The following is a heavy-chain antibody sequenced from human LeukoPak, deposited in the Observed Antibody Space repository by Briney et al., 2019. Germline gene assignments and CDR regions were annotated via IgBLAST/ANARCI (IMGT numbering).Heavy chain of an antibody. CDR3: ARAVAGRSYWHFDL. V-gene: IGHV3-13*01. CDR2: IASTGDT. J-gene: IGHJ2*01. CDR1: GFSFSSYD. D-gene: IGHD6-19*01. Sequence: GGSLRLSYAASGFSFSSYDMHWVRQAAGKGLEWVSAIASTGDTYYPDSVKGRFTISRDNAKNSLYLQMNSLTAGDTAVYYCARAVAGRSYWHFDLWGRGTLVTVSS.